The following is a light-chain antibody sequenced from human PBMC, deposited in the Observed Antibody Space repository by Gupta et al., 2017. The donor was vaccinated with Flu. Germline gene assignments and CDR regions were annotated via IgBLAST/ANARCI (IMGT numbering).Light chain of an antibody. J-gene: IGKJ3*01. V-gene: IGKV3-11*01. Sequence: ELVLTQSPATLSLSPGERATLSCRASQSVISHLAWYQQKPGQAPRLLIYDASNRATGIPARFSGSGDGTDFTLTISSREPEDFAVYYCQKRTSGHLVFTFGHGTKVEIK. CDR1: QSVISH. CDR2: DAS. CDR3: QKRTSGHLVFT.